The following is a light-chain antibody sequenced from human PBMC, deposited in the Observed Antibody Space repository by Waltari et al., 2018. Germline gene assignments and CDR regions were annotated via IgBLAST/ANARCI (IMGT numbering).Light chain of an antibody. CDR3: MQGTTWPLT. Sequence: DVVLTQSPLSLPVTLGQPASISCKSSQTLVHSDGNTYLAWFHQRPGQSPRRLIYKVSNRELGVTDRFSASGSGTDFTLKISRVEAEDVGVYDCMQGTTWPLTFGGGTKVEMK. CDR1: QTLVHSDGNTY. J-gene: IGKJ4*01. V-gene: IGKV2-30*02. CDR2: KVS.